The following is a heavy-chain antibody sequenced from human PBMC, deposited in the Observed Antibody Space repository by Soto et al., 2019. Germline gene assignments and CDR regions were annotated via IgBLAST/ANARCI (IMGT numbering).Heavy chain of an antibody. CDR1: GFTFSNYA. J-gene: IGHJ4*02. V-gene: IGHV3-23*01. Sequence: GXSLRLSCAASGFTFSNYAMTCVRQAPWKGLEWVSVIGPSGGTTYYVDSVKGRFTISRDNAKNSLYLQMNSLRAEDTAVYYCARRIHLWENNYFDYWGQGTLVTVSS. CDR2: IGPSGGTT. D-gene: IGHD5-18*01. CDR3: ARRIHLWENNYFDY.